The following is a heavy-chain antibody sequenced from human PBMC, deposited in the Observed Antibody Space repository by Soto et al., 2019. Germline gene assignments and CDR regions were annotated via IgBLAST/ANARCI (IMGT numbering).Heavy chain of an antibody. Sequence: QVQLVESGGGVVQPGRSLRLSCAASGFTSSSFVIHWVRQAPGKGLEWLAVISSDGNNQYYADSVKGRFTISRDNSKNMLYLQVNSLRAEDTAVYFCAKERGVLDAFDIWGQGTMVTVSS. D-gene: IGHD3-10*01. V-gene: IGHV3-30*18. CDR1: GFTSSSFV. CDR3: AKERGVLDAFDI. J-gene: IGHJ3*02. CDR2: ISSDGNNQ.